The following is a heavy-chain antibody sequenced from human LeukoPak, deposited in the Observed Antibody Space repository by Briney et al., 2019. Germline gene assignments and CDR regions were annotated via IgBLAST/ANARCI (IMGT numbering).Heavy chain of an antibody. V-gene: IGHV4-30-2*01. CDR1: GGSISSGGYS. Sequence: PSETLSLTCAVSGGSISSGGYSWSWIRQPPGKGLEWIGYIYHSGSTYYNPSLKSRVTISVDRSKNQFSLKLSSVTAADTAVYYCARGGYSYAEKNDYWGQGTLVTVSS. D-gene: IGHD5-18*01. CDR2: IYHSGST. CDR3: ARGGYSYAEKNDY. J-gene: IGHJ4*02.